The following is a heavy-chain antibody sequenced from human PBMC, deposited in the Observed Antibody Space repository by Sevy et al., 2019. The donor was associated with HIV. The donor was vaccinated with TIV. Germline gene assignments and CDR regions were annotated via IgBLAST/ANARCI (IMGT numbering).Heavy chain of an antibody. CDR1: GGSISRGDYY. D-gene: IGHD1-26*01. V-gene: IGHV4-30-4*01. CDR2: ISYSGNT. Sequence: SETLSLTCTVSGGSISRGDYYWSWIRQPPGKGPEWVGYISYSGNTYYNPSLRSRITISVDTSNNQFSLKLKCVTAADTAMYYCARDVGNASYENWYFDLWGRGTLVTVSS. J-gene: IGHJ2*01. CDR3: ARDVGNASYENWYFDL.